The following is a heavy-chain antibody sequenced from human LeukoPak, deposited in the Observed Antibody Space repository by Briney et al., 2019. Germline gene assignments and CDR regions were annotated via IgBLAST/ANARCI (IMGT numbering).Heavy chain of an antibody. D-gene: IGHD6-19*01. CDR3: AKDKEWLTSDGVKDY. Sequence: PGRSLRLSCAASGFTFSSYGMHWVRQAPGKGLEWVAVISYDGSNKYYADSVKGRFTISRDNSKNTLYLQMNSLGAEDTAVYYCAKDKEWLTSDGVKDYWGQGTLVTVSS. CDR2: ISYDGSNK. J-gene: IGHJ4*02. CDR1: GFTFSSYG. V-gene: IGHV3-30*18.